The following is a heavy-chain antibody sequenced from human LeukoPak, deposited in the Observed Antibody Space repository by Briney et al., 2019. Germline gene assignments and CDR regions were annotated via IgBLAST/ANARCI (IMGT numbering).Heavy chain of an antibody. V-gene: IGHV6-1*01. CDR3: GRGGGAFDY. J-gene: IGHJ4*02. D-gene: IGHD3-16*01. Sequence: SQTLSLTCAISGDSVSSNTTAWNWIRQSPSRGLEWLGRTYYRSKWYNGYALSVKSRITINPDTSKNQFSLQLNSVTPEDTAVYYGGRGGGAFDYWGQGTLVTVSS. CDR1: GDSVSSNTTA. CDR2: TYYRSKWYN.